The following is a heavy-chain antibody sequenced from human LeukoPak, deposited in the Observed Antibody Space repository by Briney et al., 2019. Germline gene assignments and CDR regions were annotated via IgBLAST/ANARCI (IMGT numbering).Heavy chain of an antibody. CDR1: RYTFTGYY. J-gene: IGHJ3*02. V-gene: IGHV1-2*06. Sequence: ASVKVSCKASRYTFTGYYMHWVRQAPGQGLEWMGRINPNSGGTNYAQKFQGRVTMTRDTSISTAYMELSRLRSDDTAVYYCARGYDILTNAFDIWGQGTMVTVSS. CDR2: INPNSGGT. D-gene: IGHD3-9*01. CDR3: ARGYDILTNAFDI.